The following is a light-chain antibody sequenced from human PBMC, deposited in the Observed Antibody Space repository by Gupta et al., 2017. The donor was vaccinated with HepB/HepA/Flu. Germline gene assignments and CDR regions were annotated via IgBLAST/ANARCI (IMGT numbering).Light chain of an antibody. CDR2: DAS. CDR3: QQRSNWPLT. J-gene: IGKJ4*01. CDR1: QSVSSY. V-gene: IGKV3-11*01. Sequence: LLPPSPATLSLSPGERATLSCRASQSVSSYLAWYQQKPGQAPRLLIYDASNRATGIPARFSGSGSETDFTLTISSLEPEDFAVYYCQQRSNWPLTFGGGTKVEIK.